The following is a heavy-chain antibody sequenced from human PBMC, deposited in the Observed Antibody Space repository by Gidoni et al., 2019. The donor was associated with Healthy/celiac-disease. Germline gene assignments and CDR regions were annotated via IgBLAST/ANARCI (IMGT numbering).Heavy chain of an antibody. CDR3: ARDPRDSSSWYPGWFDP. J-gene: IGHJ5*02. CDR1: GGSISSGDYY. D-gene: IGHD6-13*01. CDR2: TYYSGST. V-gene: IGHV4-30-4*01. Sequence: QLQLQESGPGLVKPSQTLYLTCTVSGGSISSGDYYWSWIRQPPGKGMEWIGYTYYSGSTYYNPSLKSRVTISVDTSKNQFSLKLSSVTAADTAVYYCARDPRDSSSWYPGWFDPWGQGTLVTVSS.